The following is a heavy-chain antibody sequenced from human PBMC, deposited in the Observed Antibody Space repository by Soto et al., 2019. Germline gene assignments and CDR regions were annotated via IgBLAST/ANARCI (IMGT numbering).Heavy chain of an antibody. D-gene: IGHD4-17*01. CDR2: IYYSGST. CDR3: ARDSDYGDYVHY. CDR1: GGSISSYY. V-gene: IGHV4-59*01. J-gene: IGHJ4*02. Sequence: PSETLSLTCTVSGGSISSYYWSWIRQPPGKGLEWIGYIYYSGSTNYNPSLKSRVTISVDTSKNQFSLKLSSVTAADTAVYYCARDSDYGDYVHYWGQGTLVTVS.